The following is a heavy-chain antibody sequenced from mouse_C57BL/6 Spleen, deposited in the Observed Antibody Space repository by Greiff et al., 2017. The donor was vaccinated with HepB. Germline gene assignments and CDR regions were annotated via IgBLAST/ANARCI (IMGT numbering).Heavy chain of an antibody. Sequence: QVQLQQPGAELVKPGASVKLSCKASGYTFTSYWMQWVKQRPGQGLEWIGEIDPSDSYTNYNQKFKGKATLTVDTSSSTAYMQLSSLTSEDSAVYYCERGYYDYDTFAYWGQGTLVTVSA. CDR2: IDPSDSYT. J-gene: IGHJ3*01. CDR1: GYTFTSYW. D-gene: IGHD2-4*01. CDR3: ERGYYDYDTFAY. V-gene: IGHV1-50*01.